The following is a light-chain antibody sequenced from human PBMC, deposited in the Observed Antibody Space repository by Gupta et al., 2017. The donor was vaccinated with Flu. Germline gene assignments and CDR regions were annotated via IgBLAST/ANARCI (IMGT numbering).Light chain of an antibody. J-gene: IGLJ1*01. CDR3: YSYAGSATWV. V-gene: IGLV2-23*01. Sequence: QSAQTQPASVSGFPGQSITISCTGTSGDIGSYKFVSWYQQHPGEAPKLMIYEGSERPSGVSNRFAGSKSGNTASLTTSGLQAEDEADYYCYSYAGSATWVFGTGTQVTVI. CDR2: EGS. CDR1: SGDIGSYKF.